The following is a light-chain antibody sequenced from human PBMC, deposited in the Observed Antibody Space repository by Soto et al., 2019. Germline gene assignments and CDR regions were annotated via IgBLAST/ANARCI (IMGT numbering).Light chain of an antibody. Sequence: EIVLTQSPGTLSLFPGERATLSCRASQSISSNFVGWYQQKPGQAPRLLIYGSSTRATGIPDRFSGSGSGTDFTLTITRLEPEDFAVYYCQQFGMSPRTFGQGTKLE. CDR3: QQFGMSPRT. CDR2: GSS. V-gene: IGKV3-20*01. J-gene: IGKJ2*01. CDR1: QSISSNF.